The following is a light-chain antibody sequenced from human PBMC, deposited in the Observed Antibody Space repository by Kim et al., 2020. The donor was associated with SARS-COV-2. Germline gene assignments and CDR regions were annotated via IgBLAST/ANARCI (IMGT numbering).Light chain of an antibody. V-gene: IGKV1-5*03. CDR3: HQYNSYST. J-gene: IGKJ2*01. Sequence: DIQMTQSPSTLSASMGDRVTITCRASQTINSWLAWYQQKPGKAPKLLIYKASNLESGVPSRFSGSGSGTEFTLTISSLQPDDFATYYCHQYNSYSTFGQGTKLEI. CDR1: QTINSW. CDR2: KAS.